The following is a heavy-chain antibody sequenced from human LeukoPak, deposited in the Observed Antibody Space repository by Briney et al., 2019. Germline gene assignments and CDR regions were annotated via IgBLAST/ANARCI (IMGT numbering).Heavy chain of an antibody. CDR2: IYYSGST. V-gene: IGHV4-59*12. CDR3: ARDRSQAGPESDY. J-gene: IGHJ4*02. Sequence: SETLSLTCTVSGGSISSYYWSWIRQPPGKGLEWIGYIYYSGSTNYNPSLKSRVTISVDTSKNQFSLKLSSVTAADTAVYYCARDRSQAGPESDYWGQGTLVTVSS. CDR1: GGSISSYY.